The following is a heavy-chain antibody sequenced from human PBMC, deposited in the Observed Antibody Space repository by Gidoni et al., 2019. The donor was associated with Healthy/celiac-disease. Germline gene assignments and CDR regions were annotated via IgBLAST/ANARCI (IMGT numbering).Heavy chain of an antibody. D-gene: IGHD3-9*01. J-gene: IGHJ5*02. V-gene: IGHV4-30-4*01. CDR1: GGSISSGAYS. Sequence: QVQLQESGPGLVKPSQTLSLTCTVSGGSISSGAYSWRWIRQPPGKGMAWIGYIYHSGSTYYNPSLKSRVTISVDTSKNQFSLKLSSVTAADTAVYYWARDALYYDILTGSSWFDPWGQGTLVTVSS. CDR3: ARDALYYDILTGSSWFDP. CDR2: IYHSGST.